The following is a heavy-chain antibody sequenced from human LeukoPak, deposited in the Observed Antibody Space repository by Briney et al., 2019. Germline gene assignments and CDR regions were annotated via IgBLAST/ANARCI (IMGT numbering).Heavy chain of an antibody. Sequence: PGGSLRLYCAASGFTFSSYEMNWVRQAPGKGLEWVSYISSSGSTIYYADSVKGRFTISRDNAKNSLYLQMNSLRAEDTAVYYCARDASGWSYNWFDPWGQGTLVTVSS. CDR1: GFTFSSYE. J-gene: IGHJ5*02. CDR3: ARDASGWSYNWFDP. D-gene: IGHD6-19*01. V-gene: IGHV3-48*03. CDR2: ISSSGSTI.